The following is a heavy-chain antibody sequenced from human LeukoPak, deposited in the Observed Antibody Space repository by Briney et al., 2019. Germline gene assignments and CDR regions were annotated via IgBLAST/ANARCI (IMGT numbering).Heavy chain of an antibody. D-gene: IGHD3-9*01. CDR2: INHSGST. CDR3: ARNILTGYRSFYFDY. CDR1: GGSFSGYY. V-gene: IGHV4-34*01. Sequence: SETLSLTCAVYGGSFSGYYWSWIRQPPGKGLEWIGEINHSGSTYYNPSLKSRVTISVDTSTNQFSLKLSSVTAADTAVYYCARNILTGYRSFYFDYWGQGTLVTVSS. J-gene: IGHJ4*02.